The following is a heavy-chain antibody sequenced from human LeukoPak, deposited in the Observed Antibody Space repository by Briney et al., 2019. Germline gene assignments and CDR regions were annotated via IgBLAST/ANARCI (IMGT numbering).Heavy chain of an antibody. J-gene: IGHJ3*02. D-gene: IGHD3-22*01. CDR2: INPNSGGT. Sequence: ASVKVSCKASGYTFTGYYMHWVRQAPGRGLEWMGWINPNSGGTNYAQKFQGRVTMTRDTSISTAYMELSRLRSDDTAVYYCARDAWPSNYDSSGYSGAFDIWGQGTMVTVSS. V-gene: IGHV1-2*02. CDR3: ARDAWPSNYDSSGYSGAFDI. CDR1: GYTFTGYY.